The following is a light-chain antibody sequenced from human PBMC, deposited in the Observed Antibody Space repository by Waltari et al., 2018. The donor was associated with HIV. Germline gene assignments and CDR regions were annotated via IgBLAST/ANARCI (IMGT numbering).Light chain of an antibody. J-gene: IGKJ4*01. CDR1: QGVFSAASHASS. CDR3: QQSLGLPLT. V-gene: IGKV4-1*01. CDR2: SAS. Sequence: EIVLTQSPESRTVSLVDRATLHCKHSQGVFSAASHASSFVWYQQKSGQTPKLLIYSASTRASGIPGRFRGGGSGTNFILTITDLQAEDAALYYCQQSLGLPLTFGGGTRVQIK.